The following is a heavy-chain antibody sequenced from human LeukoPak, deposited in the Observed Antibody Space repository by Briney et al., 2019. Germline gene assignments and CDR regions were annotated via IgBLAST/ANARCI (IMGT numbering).Heavy chain of an antibody. CDR2: INHSGST. V-gene: IGHV4-34*01. J-gene: IGHJ4*02. CDR1: GGSISSYY. CDR3: ARHGLAARQVDY. Sequence: SETLSLTCTVSGGSISSYYWSWLRQPAGKGLEWIGEINHSGSTNNNPSLKSRVTISVDTSKNQFSLKLSSVTAADTAVYYCARHGLAARQVDYWGQGILVTVSS. D-gene: IGHD6-6*01.